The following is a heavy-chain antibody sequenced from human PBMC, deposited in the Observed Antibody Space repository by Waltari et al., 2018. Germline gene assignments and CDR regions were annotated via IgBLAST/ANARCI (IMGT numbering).Heavy chain of an antibody. Sequence: QVQLVQSGAEVKKPGSSVKVSCKASGGTFSSYAISWVRQAPGQGLEWMGGIIPIFGTANYAQKFQGRVTITADESTRTAYMELSSLRSEDTAVYYCASHSRYYGSGSYGYYCMDVWGQGTTVTVSS. J-gene: IGHJ6*02. CDR2: IIPIFGTA. CDR1: GGTFSSYA. CDR3: ASHSRYYGSGSYGYYCMDV. V-gene: IGHV1-69*13. D-gene: IGHD3-10*01.